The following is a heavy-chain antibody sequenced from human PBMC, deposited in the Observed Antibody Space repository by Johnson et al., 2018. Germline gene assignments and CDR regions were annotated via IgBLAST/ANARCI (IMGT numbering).Heavy chain of an antibody. CDR3: ARSMANYDYVWGSYRSYSVYGMDV. D-gene: IGHD3-16*02. J-gene: IGHJ6*02. V-gene: IGHV4-59*01. CDR1: GGSISSYY. CDR2: IYYRGST. Sequence: QVQLQESGPGLVKPSETLSLTCTVSGGSISSYYWSWIRQPPGKGLEWIGYIYYRGSTNYNPSLKSRVTISVDTSKNQFSLNLSSVTAADTAVYYCARSMANYDYVWGSYRSYSVYGMDVWGQGTTVTVSS.